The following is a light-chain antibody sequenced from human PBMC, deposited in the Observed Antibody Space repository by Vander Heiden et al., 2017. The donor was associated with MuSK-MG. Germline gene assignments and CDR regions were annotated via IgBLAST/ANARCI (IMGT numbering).Light chain of an antibody. CDR1: NSNIRINT. J-gene: IGLJ1*01. CDR2: MNN. CDR3: AAWDDSMNGEV. Sequence: QSVLSQPPSASGTPGQKITISCSGSNSNIRINTVNWYQQLPGAAPKLVIYMNNQRPSGVPDRFSGSRSGSSAALAITGLQSEDEGDYFWAAWDDSMNGEVFGTGTKVTVL. V-gene: IGLV1-44*01.